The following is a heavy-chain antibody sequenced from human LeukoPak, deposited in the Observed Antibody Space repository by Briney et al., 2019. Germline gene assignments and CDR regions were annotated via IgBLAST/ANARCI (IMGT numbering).Heavy chain of an antibody. V-gene: IGHV3-48*01. CDR1: GFTFSSYS. CDR2: ISSSSSTI. Sequence: GGSLRFSCAASGFTFSSYSMNWVRQAPGKGLEWVSYISSSSSTIYYADSVKGRFTISRDNAKNSLYLQMNSLRAEDTAVYYCAREGAMTTYPYNWFDPWGQGTLVTVSS. CDR3: AREGAMTTYPYNWFDP. J-gene: IGHJ5*02. D-gene: IGHD4-11*01.